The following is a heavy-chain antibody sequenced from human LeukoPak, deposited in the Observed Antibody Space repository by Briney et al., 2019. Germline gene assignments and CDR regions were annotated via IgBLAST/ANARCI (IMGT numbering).Heavy chain of an antibody. CDR2: TYYSSKWYN. CDR3: ARGAVAVRNAFDI. D-gene: IGHD6-19*01. CDR1: GDSVSSNSAA. V-gene: IGHV6-1*01. J-gene: IGHJ3*02. Sequence: SGPTLVKPSQTLSLTCAISGDSVSSNSAAWNWIRQSPSRGVEWLGRTYYSSKWYNGYAVSVKSRITINPDTSKNQFSLQLNSVTPEDTALYYCARGAVAVRNAFDIWGQGTMVTVSS.